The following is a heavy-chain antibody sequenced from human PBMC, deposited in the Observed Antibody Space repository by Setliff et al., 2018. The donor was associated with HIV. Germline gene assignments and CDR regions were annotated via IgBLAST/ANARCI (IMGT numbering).Heavy chain of an antibody. D-gene: IGHD2-15*01. CDR2: INPSGGST. Sequence: ASVKVSCKASGYSFTDHYMHCVRQAPGQGLEWLGMINPSGGSTWYAQKFQGRLTVTRDTSTSTVYMELSSLRSEDTAVYYCAREGQVVVTAKGFDYWGLGTLVTVSS. V-gene: IGHV1-46*01. J-gene: IGHJ4*02. CDR1: GYSFTDHY. CDR3: AREGQVVVTAKGFDY.